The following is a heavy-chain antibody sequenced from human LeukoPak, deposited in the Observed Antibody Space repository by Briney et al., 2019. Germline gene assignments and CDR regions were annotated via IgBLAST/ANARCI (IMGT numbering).Heavy chain of an antibody. V-gene: IGHV3-30*01. CDR3: ARGPLCVDWFDP. Sequence: PGGSLTLSCPASGFTFSSYAMHWVRPPPGKGLAWVAVISYSGSNKYYADSVRGRFTISRDNSKNTLYLQMNSLRAEDTAVYYCARGPLCVDWFDPWGQGTLVTVSS. CDR2: ISYSGSNK. CDR1: GFTFSSYA. J-gene: IGHJ5*02. D-gene: IGHD2-2*01.